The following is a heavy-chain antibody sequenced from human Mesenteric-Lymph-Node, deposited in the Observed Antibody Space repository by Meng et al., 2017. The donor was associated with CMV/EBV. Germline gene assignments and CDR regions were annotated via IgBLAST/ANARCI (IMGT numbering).Heavy chain of an antibody. V-gene: IGHV4-39*07. D-gene: IGHD2-2*01. CDR1: GGSISGSNYY. Sequence: SETLSLTCTVSGGSISGSNYYWTWIRQPPGKGLEWIGSIYYSGNTYYSPSLKSRLTISVDTSKNQFSLKLNSVTAADTAVYYCARAIYCSGTNCSLHYFDNWGQGTLVTVSS. CDR3: ARAIYCSGTNCSLHYFDN. CDR2: IYYSGNT. J-gene: IGHJ4*02.